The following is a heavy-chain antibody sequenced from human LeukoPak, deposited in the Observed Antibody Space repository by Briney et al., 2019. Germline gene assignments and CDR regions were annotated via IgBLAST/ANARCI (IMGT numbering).Heavy chain of an antibody. Sequence: ASVKVSCKASGYTFTSYGISWVRQAPGQGLEWMGWISAYNGNTNYAQKLQGRVTMTTDTSTSTAYMELRSLRSDDTSVYYCARDWDCGGNSGAFDYWGQGTLVTVSS. CDR1: GYTFTSYG. CDR3: ARDWDCGGNSGAFDY. D-gene: IGHD4-23*01. CDR2: ISAYNGNT. V-gene: IGHV1-18*01. J-gene: IGHJ4*02.